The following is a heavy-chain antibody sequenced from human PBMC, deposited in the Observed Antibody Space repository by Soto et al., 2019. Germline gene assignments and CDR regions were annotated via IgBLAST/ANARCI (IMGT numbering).Heavy chain of an antibody. Sequence: EVRLVETGGGLIQPGGSLRLSCAASGFTVSNNYMYWVRQAPGKGLEWVSVIYSGGSTYHADSVKGRFTTSRDISKNTPYLQRNSLGAEDTAVYYCAGFTSHGWYYYHYSMDVWGQGTTVTVSS. V-gene: IGHV3-53*02. CDR3: AGFTSHGWYYYHYSMDV. D-gene: IGHD6-19*01. J-gene: IGHJ6*02. CDR1: GFTVSNNY. CDR2: IYSGGST.